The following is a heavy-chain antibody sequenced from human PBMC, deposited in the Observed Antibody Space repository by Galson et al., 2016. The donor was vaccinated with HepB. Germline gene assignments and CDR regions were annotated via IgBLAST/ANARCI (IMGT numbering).Heavy chain of an antibody. D-gene: IGHD4-17*01. CDR3: ATPTLIPPG. V-gene: IGHV3-48*02. CDR1: GFSFNSFP. CDR2: ISTGGSTI. Sequence: SLRLSCAASGFSFNSFPMNWVRQAPGKGLEWVAHISTGGSTIYYADSVKGRFTISRDNAKDSLYLQMNSLRDADTAVYYCATPTLIPPGWCQGTMVTVSS. J-gene: IGHJ3*01.